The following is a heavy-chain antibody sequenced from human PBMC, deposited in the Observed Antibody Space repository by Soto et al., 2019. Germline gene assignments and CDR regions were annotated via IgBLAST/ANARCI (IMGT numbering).Heavy chain of an antibody. V-gene: IGHV3-11*06. D-gene: IGHD3-10*01. CDR3: AREGVDLLPGLYYFDY. CDR1: GFTFSDYY. J-gene: IGHJ4*02. CDR2: ISSSSSYT. Sequence: GGSLRLSCAASGFTFSDYYMSWIRQAPGKGLEWVSYISSSSSYTNYADSVKGRFTISRDNAKNSLYLQMNSLRAEDTAVYYCAREGVDLLPGLYYFDYWGQGTLVTVSS.